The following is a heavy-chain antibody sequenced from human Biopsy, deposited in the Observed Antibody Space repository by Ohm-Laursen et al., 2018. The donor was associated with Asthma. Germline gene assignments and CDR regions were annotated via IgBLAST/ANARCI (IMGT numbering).Heavy chain of an antibody. CDR2: IYSGRTS. J-gene: IGHJ4*02. CDR1: GFTVSRDH. V-gene: IGHV3-53*01. CDR3: ARGDSNGWSHYNFEY. D-gene: IGHD6-19*01. Sequence: SLRLSCTASGFTVSRDHMFWVRPAPGKGLEWVSVIYSGRTSHTADCVRGRFTISRDFSKITVHLQMHSLRVDDTAVYYCARGDSNGWSHYNFEYWGQGTLVTVSS.